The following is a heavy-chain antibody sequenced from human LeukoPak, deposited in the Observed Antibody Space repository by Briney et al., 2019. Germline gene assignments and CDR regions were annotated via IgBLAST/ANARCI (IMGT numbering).Heavy chain of an antibody. Sequence: SETLSLTCTVFGGSISSSSYYWGWIRQPPGKGLEWIGSMFYSGNAYYNPSLKSRVTISVDTSKNQFSLKLSSVTAADTAVYYCARNSGYHFDYWGQGTLVTVSS. J-gene: IGHJ4*02. CDR1: GGSISSSSYY. CDR2: MFYSGNA. V-gene: IGHV4-39*01. CDR3: ARNSGYHFDY. D-gene: IGHD5-12*01.